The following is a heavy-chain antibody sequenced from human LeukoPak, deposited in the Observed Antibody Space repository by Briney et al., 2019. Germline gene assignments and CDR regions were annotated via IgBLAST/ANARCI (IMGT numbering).Heavy chain of an antibody. CDR1: GGSISSGDYY. CDR2: IHYSGST. J-gene: IGHJ6*02. V-gene: IGHV4-30-4*01. CDR3: AGADRTTVAYYGMDV. Sequence: SETLSLTCTVSGGSISSGDYYWSWIRQPPGKGLEWIGYIHYSGSTSYNPSLKNRVIISVDTSKNQFSLKLSSVTAADTAVYYCAGADRTTVAYYGMDVWGQGTTVTVSS. D-gene: IGHD4-23*01.